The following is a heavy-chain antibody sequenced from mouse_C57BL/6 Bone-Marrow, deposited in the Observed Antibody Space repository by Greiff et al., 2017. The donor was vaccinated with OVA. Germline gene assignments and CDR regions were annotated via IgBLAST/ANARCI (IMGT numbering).Heavy chain of an antibody. V-gene: IGHV7-1*01. Sequence: EVQLVESGGGLVQSGRSLRLSCATSGFTFSDFYMEWVRQAPGKGLEWIAASRNKANDYTTEYSASVKGRFIVSRDTSQSILYLQMNALRAEDTAIYYCARDAAGTYWYFDVWGTGTTVTVSS. CDR1: GFTFSDFY. CDR3: ARDAAGTYWYFDV. J-gene: IGHJ1*03. D-gene: IGHD4-1*01. CDR2: SRNKANDYTT.